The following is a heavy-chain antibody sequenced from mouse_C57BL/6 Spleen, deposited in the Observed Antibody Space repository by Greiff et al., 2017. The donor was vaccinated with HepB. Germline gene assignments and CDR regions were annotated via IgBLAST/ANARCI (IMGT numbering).Heavy chain of an antibody. CDR2: IHPNSGST. J-gene: IGHJ4*01. CDR3: ARFPFYAMDY. CDR1: GYTFTSYW. V-gene: IGHV1-64*01. Sequence: QVQLQQPGAELVKPGASVKLSCKASGYTFTSYWIHWVKQRPGQGLEWIGMIHPNSGSTNYNEKFKSKATLTVDKSSSTAYMQLSSLTSEDSAVYYCARFPFYAMDYWGQGTSVTVSS.